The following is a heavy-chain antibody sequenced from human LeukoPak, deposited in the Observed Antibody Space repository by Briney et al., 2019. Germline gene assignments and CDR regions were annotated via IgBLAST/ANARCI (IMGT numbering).Heavy chain of an antibody. J-gene: IGHJ4*02. CDR2: ISSNGGDT. D-gene: IGHD6-13*01. CDR1: GFTFSRFA. V-gene: IGHV3-64D*09. Sequence: GCSLTLSCSDSGFTFSRFAMHWVRQAPGKGLEYVSGISSNGGDTYYADSVKGRFTISRDNSKNTLYLQMSSLRAEDTAVYYCVKGGYTSSWANDYWGQGTLVTVSS. CDR3: VKGGYTSSWANDY.